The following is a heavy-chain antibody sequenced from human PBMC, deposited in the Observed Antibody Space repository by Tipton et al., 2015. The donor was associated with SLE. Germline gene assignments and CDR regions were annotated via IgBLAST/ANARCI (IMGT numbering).Heavy chain of an antibody. V-gene: IGHV1-18*01. D-gene: IGHD3-10*01. J-gene: IGHJ4*02. CDR3: ARDNDRDVSFGY. Sequence: QLVQSGAEVKNPGASVRVSCKASGYSFASFDISWVRQIPGQGLEWLGWISVTRGNTHYAQHLQGRITLTTDTSTSTAYMELTSLTSDDTAPYYCARDNDRDVSFGYWGQGTLVTVSS. CDR2: ISVTRGNT. CDR1: GYSFASFD.